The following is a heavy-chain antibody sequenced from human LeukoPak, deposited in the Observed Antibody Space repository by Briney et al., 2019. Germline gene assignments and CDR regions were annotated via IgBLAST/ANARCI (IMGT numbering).Heavy chain of an antibody. CDR2: IKSKTDSGTT. CDR1: GFTFSNAW. J-gene: IGHJ5*02. Sequence: GGSLRLSCAASGFTFSNAWMSWVRQAPGKGLEWVGRIKSKTDSGTTDYAAPVKGRFTISRDDSKNTLYLQMNSLKTEDTAVYYCTTDVLYCSSTSCYNWFDPWGQGTLVTVSS. CDR3: TTDVLYCSSTSCYNWFDP. D-gene: IGHD2-2*01. V-gene: IGHV3-15*01.